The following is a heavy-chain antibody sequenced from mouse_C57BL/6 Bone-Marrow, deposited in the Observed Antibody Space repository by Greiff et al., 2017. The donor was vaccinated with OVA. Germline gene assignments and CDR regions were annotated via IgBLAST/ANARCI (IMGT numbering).Heavy chain of an antibody. CDR2: ISSGGDYI. J-gene: IGHJ3*01. V-gene: IGHV5-9-1*02. CDR3: TRERIWFAY. Sequence: EVKLQESGEGLVKPGGSLKLSCAASGFTFSSYAMSWVRQTPEKRLEWVAYISSGGDYIYYADTVKGRFTISRDNARNTLYLQMSSLKSEDTAMYYCTRERIWFAYWGQGTLVTVSA. CDR1: GFTFSSYA.